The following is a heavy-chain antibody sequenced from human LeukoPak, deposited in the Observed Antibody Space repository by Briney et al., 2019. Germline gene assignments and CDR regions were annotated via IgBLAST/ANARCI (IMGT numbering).Heavy chain of an antibody. CDR2: INWNGGST. CDR1: GFTFSNAW. J-gene: IGHJ4*02. CDR3: ARGNSSPDY. D-gene: IGHD6-13*01. Sequence: GGSLRLSCAASGFTFSNAWMSWVRQAPGKGLEWVSGINWNGGSTGYADSVKGRFTISRDNAKNSLYLQMNSLRAEDTALYYCARGNSSPDYWGQGTLVTVSS. V-gene: IGHV3-20*04.